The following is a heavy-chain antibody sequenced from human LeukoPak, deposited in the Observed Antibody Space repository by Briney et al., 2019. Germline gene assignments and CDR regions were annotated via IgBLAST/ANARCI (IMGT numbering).Heavy chain of an antibody. CDR1: GGSFSGYY. V-gene: IGHV4-34*01. CDR2: INHSGST. D-gene: IGHD3-10*01. J-gene: IGHJ4*02. Sequence: SETLSLTCAVYGGSFSGYYWSWIRQPPGKGLEWIGEINHSGSTNYNPSLKSRVTISVDTSKNQFSLKLSSVTAADTAVYYCARDPQRGSGSSFDYWGQGTLVTVSS. CDR3: ARDPQRGSGSSFDY.